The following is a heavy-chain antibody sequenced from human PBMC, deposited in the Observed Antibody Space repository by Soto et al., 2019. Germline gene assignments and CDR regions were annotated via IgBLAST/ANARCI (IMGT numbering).Heavy chain of an antibody. CDR2: INHTGGT. D-gene: IGHD5-18*01. Sequence: SETKPLTNAVVGGNVKCLGLHWIRQTPGKGLEWIGEINHTGGTHYNPSLKSRVTMSVDTSKNQFSLKLTSVTAADTAVYYCARGDTYFDYWGQGTLVTVSS. V-gene: IGHV4-34*01. CDR1: GGNVKCLG. CDR3: ARGDTYFDY. J-gene: IGHJ4*02.